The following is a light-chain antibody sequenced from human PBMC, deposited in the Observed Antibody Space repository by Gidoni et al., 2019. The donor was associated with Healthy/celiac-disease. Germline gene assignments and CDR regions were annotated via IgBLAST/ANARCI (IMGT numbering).Light chain of an antibody. CDR2: DAS. V-gene: IGKV1-33*01. CDR1: QDISNY. J-gene: IGKJ5*01. CDR3: QQYDNLHIT. Sequence: DIQMTQYPSSLSASVGDRVTITCQASQDISNYLNWYQQKPGKAPKLLIYDASNLETGVPSRFSGSGSGTDFTCTISSLQPEDIATYYCQQYDNLHITFGQGTRLEIK.